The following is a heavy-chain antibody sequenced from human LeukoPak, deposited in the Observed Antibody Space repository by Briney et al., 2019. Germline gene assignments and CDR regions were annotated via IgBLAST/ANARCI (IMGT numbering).Heavy chain of an antibody. J-gene: IGHJ5*02. CDR1: GYSISSGYQ. CDR2: IYHSGSA. V-gene: IGHV4-38-2*02. CDR3: ARDPRWLTPDCTSTSCYENYFDP. D-gene: IGHD2-2*01. Sequence: SGTLSLTCAVSGYSISSGYQWAWIRQPPGKGLEWIGSIYHSGSAHYNPSLKSRVTISVDTSKNQFSLKLSSLTAADTAIYYCARDPRWLTPDCTSTSCYENYFDPWGQGILVTVSS.